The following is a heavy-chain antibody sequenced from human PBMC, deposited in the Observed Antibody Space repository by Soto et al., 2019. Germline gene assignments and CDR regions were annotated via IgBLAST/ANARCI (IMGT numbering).Heavy chain of an antibody. CDR3: GRGLSVAGTWGYYYYGMDV. CDR2: IIPFFGTP. Sequence: QVHLVQSGAEVKKPGSSVTFSCKASGGSVSNYAISWVRQAPGQGLEWMGGIIPFFGTPNYAQKFLGKVTITADKSTTTAYMELTSMTSENTAVYFWGRGLSVAGTWGYYYYGMDVWGQGTTVTVSS. J-gene: IGHJ6*02. D-gene: IGHD6-19*01. CDR1: GGSVSNYA. V-gene: IGHV1-69*06.